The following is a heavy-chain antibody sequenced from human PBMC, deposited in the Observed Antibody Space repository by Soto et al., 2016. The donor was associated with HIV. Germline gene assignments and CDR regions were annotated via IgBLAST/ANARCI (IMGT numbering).Heavy chain of an antibody. CDR2: IYSGGST. Sequence: EVQLVETGGGLIQPGGSLRLSCAASGFTVSSNYMNWVRQPPGKGLEWVSVIYSGGSTYYADSVKGRFTISRDNSKNTLYLQMNSLRAEDTAVYYCTTHLHPTWGQGTLVTVSS. CDR1: GFTVSSNY. V-gene: IGHV3-53*02. CDR3: TTHLHPT. J-gene: IGHJ5*02.